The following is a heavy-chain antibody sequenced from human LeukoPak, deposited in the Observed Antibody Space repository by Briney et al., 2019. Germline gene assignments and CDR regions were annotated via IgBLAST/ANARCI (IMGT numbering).Heavy chain of an antibody. V-gene: IGHV4-4*07. Sequence: SETLSLTCTVSGGSIINYYWSWIRQSAGKGLEWIGRIYSSGSTNYNPSLKSRVTMSVDTSKNQFSLKLSSVTAADTAVYYCARDGYCSSTSYYDSWFDPWGQGTLVTVSS. J-gene: IGHJ5*02. CDR1: GGSIINYY. CDR2: IYSSGST. D-gene: IGHD2-2*03. CDR3: ARDGYCSSTSYYDSWFDP.